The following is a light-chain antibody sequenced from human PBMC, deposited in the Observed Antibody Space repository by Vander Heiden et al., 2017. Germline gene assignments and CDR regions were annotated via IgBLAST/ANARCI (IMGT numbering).Light chain of an antibody. Sequence: SYELTQPPSVSVSPGQTASINCSGDKLGDKYACWYKQKPGQSLVLVIYQDSKRPSGIPERFSGSNSGTTVTLTISGTQAVDEDDYYCQEWDSSTVVFGGGTKLTVL. CDR2: QDS. V-gene: IGLV3-1*01. J-gene: IGLJ2*01. CDR3: QEWDSSTVV. CDR1: KLGDKY.